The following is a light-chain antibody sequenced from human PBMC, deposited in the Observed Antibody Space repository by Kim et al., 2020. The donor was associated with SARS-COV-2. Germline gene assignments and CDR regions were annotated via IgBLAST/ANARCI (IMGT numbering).Light chain of an antibody. CDR2: KAS. CDR1: HSISSW. CDR3: QQYNSYSPLT. V-gene: IGKV1-5*03. Sequence: SVGDRVTITCRASHSISSWLAWYQHEPGKDPKLLIYKASSLESGVPSRFSGSGSGTEFTLTISSLQPDDFATYYCQQYNSYSPLTFGQGTKVDIK. J-gene: IGKJ1*01.